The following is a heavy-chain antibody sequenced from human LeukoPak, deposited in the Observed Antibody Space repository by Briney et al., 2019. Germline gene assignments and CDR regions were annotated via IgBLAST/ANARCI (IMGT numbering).Heavy chain of an antibody. J-gene: IGHJ4*02. Sequence: PGGSLRLSCAASGFAFSDHYMSWIRQAPGKGLEWVAYISNSGSVLYYTDSVKGRFTISRDNAKKSLYLQMNGLRAEDTAVYFCARDPDTSSKVDFWGQGTLVTVSS. D-gene: IGHD2-2*02. CDR2: ISNSGSVL. CDR1: GFAFSDHY. V-gene: IGHV3-11*01. CDR3: ARDPDTSSKVDF.